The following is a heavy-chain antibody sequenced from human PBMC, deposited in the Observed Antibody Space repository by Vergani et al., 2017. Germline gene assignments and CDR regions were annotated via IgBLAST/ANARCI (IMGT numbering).Heavy chain of an antibody. CDR2: IYYSGST. D-gene: IGHD2-15*01. Sequence: QVQLQESGPGLVKPSETLSLTCTVSGGSVSSGSYYWSWIRQPPGKGLEWIGYIYYSGSTNYNPSLKSRVTISVDTSKNQFSLKLSSVTAADTAVYYCARGRCSGGSCYSYWGQGTLVTVSS. CDR1: GGSVSSGSYY. CDR3: ARGRCSGGSCYSY. J-gene: IGHJ4*02. V-gene: IGHV4-61*01.